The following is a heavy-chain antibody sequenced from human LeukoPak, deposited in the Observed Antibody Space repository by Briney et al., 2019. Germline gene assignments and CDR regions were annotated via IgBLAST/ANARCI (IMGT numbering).Heavy chain of an antibody. CDR1: GFTLDDYA. Sequence: PGGSLRLSCAASGFTLDDYAMHWVRQAPGKGLEWVAGISWKSGSIGYADSVKGRFTISRDNAKNSLYLQMNSLRAEDMALYYCAKGAMVRGVAAKNYFHYWGQATLVTVSS. J-gene: IGHJ4*02. V-gene: IGHV3-9*03. CDR2: ISWKSGSI. D-gene: IGHD3-10*01. CDR3: AKGAMVRGVAAKNYFHY.